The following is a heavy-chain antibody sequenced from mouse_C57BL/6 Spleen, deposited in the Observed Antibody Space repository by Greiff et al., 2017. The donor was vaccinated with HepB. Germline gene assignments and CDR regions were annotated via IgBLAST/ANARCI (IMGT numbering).Heavy chain of an antibody. CDR2: IHPNSGST. CDR1: GYTFTSYW. V-gene: IGHV1-64*01. Sequence: QVQLKQPGAELVKPGASVKLSCKASGYTFTSYWMHWVKQRPGQGLEWIGMIHPNSGSTNYNEKFKSKATLTVDKSSSTAYMQLSSLTSEDSAVYYCARLDGYYPYFDYWGQGTTLTVSS. J-gene: IGHJ2*01. CDR3: ARLDGYYPYFDY. D-gene: IGHD2-3*01.